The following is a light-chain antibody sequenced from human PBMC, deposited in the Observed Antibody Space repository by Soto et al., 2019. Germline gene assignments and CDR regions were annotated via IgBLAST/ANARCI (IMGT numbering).Light chain of an antibody. CDR2: EVS. V-gene: IGLV2-23*02. CDR1: SSNVGGYNL. CDR3: CSYAGSSTLV. J-gene: IGLJ3*02. Sequence: QSALTQPASVSGSPGQSITISCTGTSSNVGGYNLVSWYQQHPGKAPKLMIYEVSKRPSGVSNRFSGSKSGNTASLTISGLQAEDEADYYCCSYAGSSTLVFGGGTKLPVL.